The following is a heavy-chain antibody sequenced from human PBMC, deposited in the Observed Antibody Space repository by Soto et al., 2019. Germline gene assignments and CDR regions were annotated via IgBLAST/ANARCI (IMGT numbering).Heavy chain of an antibody. CDR2: IIPIFGTA. Sequence: SVKVSCKASGGTFSSYAISWVRQAPGQGLEWMGGIIPIFGTANYAQKFQGRVTITADESTSTAYMELSSLRSEDTAVYYCARDCLGSGGSCEYYGMDVWGQGTTVTVS. CDR1: GGTFSSYA. V-gene: IGHV1-69*13. CDR3: ARDCLGSGGSCEYYGMDV. D-gene: IGHD2-15*01. J-gene: IGHJ6*02.